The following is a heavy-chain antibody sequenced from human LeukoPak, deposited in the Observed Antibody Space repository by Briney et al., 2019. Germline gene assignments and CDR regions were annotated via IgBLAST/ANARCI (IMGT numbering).Heavy chain of an antibody. CDR3: ASGTVMGY. V-gene: IGHV3-48*03. D-gene: IGHD5-18*01. J-gene: IGHJ4*02. CDR2: ISSSGRTI. Sequence: GSLRLSCAASGFTFSSYDMNWVRQAPGKGLEWVSYISSSGRTIYYTGSVKGRFTISGDNAKNSLYLQMNRLTSEDTAVYYCASGTVMGYWGQGTLVTVSS. CDR1: GFTFSSYD.